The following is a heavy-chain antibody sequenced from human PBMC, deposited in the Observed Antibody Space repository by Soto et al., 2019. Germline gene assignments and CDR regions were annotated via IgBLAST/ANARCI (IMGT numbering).Heavy chain of an antibody. V-gene: IGHV4-31*03. CDR1: GGSISSGGYY. J-gene: IGHJ5*02. Sequence: QVQLQESGPGLVKPSQTLSLTCTVSGGSISSGGYYWSWIRQHPGKGLEWIGYIYYSGSTYYNPSLKSRVTISVDTSKNQFSLKLSSVTAADTAVYYCARDLGDYGDYGLNWFDPWGQGTLVTVSS. D-gene: IGHD4-17*01. CDR3: ARDLGDYGDYGLNWFDP. CDR2: IYYSGST.